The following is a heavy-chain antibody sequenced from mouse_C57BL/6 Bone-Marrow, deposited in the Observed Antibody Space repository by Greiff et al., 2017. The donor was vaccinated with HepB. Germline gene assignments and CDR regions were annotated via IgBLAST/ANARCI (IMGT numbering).Heavy chain of an antibody. CDR2: IYPGSGST. CDR1: GYTFTSYW. Sequence: QVQLQQPGAELVKPGASVKMSCKASGYTFTSYWITWVKQRPGQGLEWIGDIYPGSGSTNYNEKFKSKATLTVDTSSSTADMQLSSLTSEDSAVYYCARRGYYGSSYPLFDYWGQGTTLTVSS. D-gene: IGHD1-1*01. CDR3: ARRGYYGSSYPLFDY. V-gene: IGHV1-55*01. J-gene: IGHJ2*01.